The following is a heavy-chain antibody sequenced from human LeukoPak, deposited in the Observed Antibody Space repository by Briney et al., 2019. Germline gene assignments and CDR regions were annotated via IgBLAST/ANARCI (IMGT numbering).Heavy chain of an antibody. CDR1: GFAVSSNY. V-gene: IGHV3-53*01. CDR2: VYYGGST. Sequence: GGPLRLSCTASGFAVSSNYMNWVRQAPGKGLEWVSVVYYGGSTYYADSVKGRFTISRDSSKNTLYLQMNSLRAEDTAVYYCASPGYCSGSICYSGYFQHWGQGTLVTVSS. D-gene: IGHD2-15*01. CDR3: ASPGYCSGSICYSGYFQH. J-gene: IGHJ1*01.